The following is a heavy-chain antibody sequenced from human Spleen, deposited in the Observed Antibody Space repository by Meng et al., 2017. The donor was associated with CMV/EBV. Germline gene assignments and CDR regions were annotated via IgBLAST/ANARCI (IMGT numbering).Heavy chain of an antibody. D-gene: IGHD2-2*01. CDR2: ISSSSSYI. CDR3: ARDIEDIVVVPAALDYYYYGMDV. J-gene: IGHJ6*02. CDR1: GFTFSSYE. V-gene: IGHV3-21*01. Sequence: GGSLRLSCAASGFTFSSYEMNWVRQAPGKGLEWVSSISSSSSYIYYADSVKGRFTISRDNAKNSLYLQMNSLRAEDTAVYYCARDIEDIVVVPAALDYYYYGMDVWGQGTTVTVSS.